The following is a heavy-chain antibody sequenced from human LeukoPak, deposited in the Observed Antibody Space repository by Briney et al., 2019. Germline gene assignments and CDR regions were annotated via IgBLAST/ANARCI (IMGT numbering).Heavy chain of an antibody. CDR1: GFTVGSSY. CDR2: IYSGGST. D-gene: IGHD1-26*01. J-gene: IGHJ4*02. V-gene: IGHV3-53*01. Sequence: TGGSRRLSCAASGFTVGSSYMGWVRQAPGKGLEWVSVIYSGGSTYYADSIKGRFTLSRDNSKNTLYLQMNSLRAEDTAVYYCARLSGSYYEADYWGQGTLVTVSS. CDR3: ARLSGSYYEADY.